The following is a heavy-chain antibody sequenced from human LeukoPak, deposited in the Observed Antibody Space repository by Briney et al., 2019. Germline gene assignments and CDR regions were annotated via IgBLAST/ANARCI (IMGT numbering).Heavy chain of an antibody. Sequence: PGGSLRLSCAASGFTFSSYAMSWVRQAPGKGLEWVSAISGSGGSTYYADSVKGRFTISRDNSKNTLYLQMNSLRAEDTALYYCATHYDILTGYYSGYWGQGTLVTVSS. D-gene: IGHD3-9*01. CDR1: GFTFSSYA. CDR3: ATHYDILTGYYSGY. CDR2: ISGSGGST. J-gene: IGHJ4*02. V-gene: IGHV3-23*01.